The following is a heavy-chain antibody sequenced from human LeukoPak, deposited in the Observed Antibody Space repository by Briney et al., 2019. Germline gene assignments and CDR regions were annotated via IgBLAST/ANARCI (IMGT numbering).Heavy chain of an antibody. V-gene: IGHV1-18*01. D-gene: IGHD4-17*01. CDR1: GYTFTSYG. CDR2: ISAYNGNT. CDR3: AREVYGDYPNYYYYGMDV. Sequence: GASVKVSCKASGYTFTSYGISWVRQAPGQGLEWMGWISAYNGNTSYAQKLQGRVTMTTDTSTSTAYMELRSLRSDDTAVYYCAREVYGDYPNYYYYGMDVWGQGTTVTVSS. J-gene: IGHJ6*02.